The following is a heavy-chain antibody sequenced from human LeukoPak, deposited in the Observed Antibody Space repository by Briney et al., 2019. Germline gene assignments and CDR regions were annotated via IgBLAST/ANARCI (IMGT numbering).Heavy chain of an antibody. CDR1: GGSISSYY. V-gene: IGHV4-4*07. J-gene: IGHJ6*03. D-gene: IGHD3-10*01. CDR2: IYTSGST. Sequence: SETLSLTCTVSGGSISSYYWSWIRQPAGKGLEWMGRIYTSGSTNYNPSLKSRVTISVDKSKNQFSLKLSSVTAADTAVYYCARAGVRGGYYYYYYYMDVWGKGTTVTVSS. CDR3: ARAGVRGGYYYYYYYMDV.